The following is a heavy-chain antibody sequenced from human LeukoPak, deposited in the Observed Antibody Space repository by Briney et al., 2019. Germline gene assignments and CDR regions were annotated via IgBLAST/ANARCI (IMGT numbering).Heavy chain of an antibody. CDR3: ARVVAKGRSYYYMDV. J-gene: IGHJ6*03. CDR2: IYYSGST. Sequence: SETLSLTCTVSGGSISSYYWSWIRQPPGKGLEWIAYIYYSGSTNYNPSLKSRVTISVDTSKNQFSLKLSSVTAADTAVYYCARVVAKGRSYYYMDVWGKGTTVTISS. V-gene: IGHV4-59*12. CDR1: GGSISSYY. D-gene: IGHD5-12*01.